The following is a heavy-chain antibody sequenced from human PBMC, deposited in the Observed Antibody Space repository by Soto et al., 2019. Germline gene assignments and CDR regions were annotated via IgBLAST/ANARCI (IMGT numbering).Heavy chain of an antibody. V-gene: IGHV1-2*02. J-gene: IGHJ6*02. CDR3: ASTMVRGVINYGMDV. D-gene: IGHD3-10*01. CDR2: INPNSGGT. Sequence: GASVKVSCKASGYTFTGYYMHWVRQAPGQGLEWTGWINPNSGGTNYAQKFQGRVTMTRDTSISTAYMELSRLRSDDTAVYYCASTMVRGVINYGMDVWGQGTTVTVSS. CDR1: GYTFTGYY.